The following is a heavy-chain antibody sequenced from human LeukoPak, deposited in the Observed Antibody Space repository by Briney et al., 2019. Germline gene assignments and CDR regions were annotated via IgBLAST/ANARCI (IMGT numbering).Heavy chain of an antibody. CDR1: GITFSSHT. V-gene: IGHV3-21*01. CDR3: ARDRSRNYGYYFDF. J-gene: IGHJ4*02. CDR2: ISSSSSYI. Sequence: GGSLRLSCSASGITFSSHTMNWVRQAPGKGLEWVSSISSSSSYIYYAGSVKGRFTISRDNAKNSLFLQMTSLRAEDTAVYYCARDRSRNYGYYFDFWGQGTLVSVSS. D-gene: IGHD4-11*01.